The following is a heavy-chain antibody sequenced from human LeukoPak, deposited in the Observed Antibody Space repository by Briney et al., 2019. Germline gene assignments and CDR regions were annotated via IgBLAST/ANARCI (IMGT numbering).Heavy chain of an antibody. J-gene: IGHJ5*02. D-gene: IGHD3-10*01. CDR2: IYSGGST. CDR1: GFTVSSNY. CDR3: ARVIVRSAIGSWFDP. Sequence: GGSLRLSCAASGFTVSSNYMSWVRQAPGKGLEWVSVIYSGGSTYYADSVKGRFPISRDNSKNTLYLQMNSLRAEDTAVYYCARVIVRSAIGSWFDPWGQGTLVTVSS. V-gene: IGHV3-66*02.